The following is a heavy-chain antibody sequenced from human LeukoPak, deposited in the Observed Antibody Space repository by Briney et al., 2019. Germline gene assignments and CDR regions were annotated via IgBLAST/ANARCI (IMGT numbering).Heavy chain of an antibody. V-gene: IGHV3-33*08. CDR1: GFTFSSYA. Sequence: SGGSLRLSCAASGFTFSSYAMSWVRQAPGKGLEWVAVIWCDGSNKYYADSVKGRFTISRDNSKNTLYLQMNSLRAEDTAVYYCARDLWYDYWGQGTLVTVSS. J-gene: IGHJ4*02. CDR2: IWCDGSNK. D-gene: IGHD3-10*01. CDR3: ARDLWYDY.